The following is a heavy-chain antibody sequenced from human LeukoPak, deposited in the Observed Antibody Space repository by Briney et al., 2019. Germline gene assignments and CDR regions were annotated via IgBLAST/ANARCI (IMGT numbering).Heavy chain of an antibody. V-gene: IGHV3-7*04. J-gene: IGHJ3*01. Sequence: GGSLRLSCAASGFTFSRYWMTWVRQAPGKGLEWVSNINGVGSETYYADSVKGRFTISRDNAKNTLCLQMDSLRAEDTAVHYCARGGGANDLWGQGTTVTVSS. D-gene: IGHD3-16*01. CDR3: ARGGGANDL. CDR2: INGVGSET. CDR1: GFTFSRYW.